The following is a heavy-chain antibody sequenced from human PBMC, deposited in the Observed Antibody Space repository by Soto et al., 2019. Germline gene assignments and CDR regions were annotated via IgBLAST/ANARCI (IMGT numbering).Heavy chain of an antibody. Sequence: SETLSLTCTVSGGSTSSYYWSWIRQPPGKGLEWIGYIYYSGSTNYNPSLKSRVTISVDTSKNQFSLKLSSVTAADTAVYYCGGSYNYVSGTSAFGDWGEGTRV. D-gene: IGHD3-10*01. V-gene: IGHV4-59*01. CDR2: IYYSGST. CDR3: GGSYNYVSGTSAFGD. CDR1: GGSTSSYY. J-gene: IGHJ4*02.